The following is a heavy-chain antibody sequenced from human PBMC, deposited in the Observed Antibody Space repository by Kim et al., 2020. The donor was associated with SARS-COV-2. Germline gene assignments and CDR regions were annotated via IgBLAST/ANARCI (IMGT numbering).Heavy chain of an antibody. J-gene: IGHJ6*02. Sequence: GGSLRLSCAASGFTLSSYWMTWVRQAPGKGLEWVANINQHGSEKSYVGSVKGRFTISTDNAKNSLYLEMNSLRVEDTAVYYCARVAYSQNGMDVWGQGTTVTVSS. D-gene: IGHD4-4*01. V-gene: IGHV3-7*03. CDR2: INQHGSEK. CDR1: GFTLSSYW. CDR3: ARVAYSQNGMDV.